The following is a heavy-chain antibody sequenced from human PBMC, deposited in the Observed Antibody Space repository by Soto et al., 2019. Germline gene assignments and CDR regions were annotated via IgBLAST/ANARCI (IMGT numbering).Heavy chain of an antibody. Sequence: SVKVSCKASGGTFSSYAISWVRQAPGQGLEWMGGIIPIFGTANYAQKFQGRVTITADESTSTAYMELSSLRSEDTAVYYCARDRGCSSTSCYIRWFDPWGQGTLVTVSS. D-gene: IGHD2-2*02. V-gene: IGHV1-69*13. CDR1: GGTFSSYA. CDR2: IIPIFGTA. CDR3: ARDRGCSSTSCYIRWFDP. J-gene: IGHJ5*02.